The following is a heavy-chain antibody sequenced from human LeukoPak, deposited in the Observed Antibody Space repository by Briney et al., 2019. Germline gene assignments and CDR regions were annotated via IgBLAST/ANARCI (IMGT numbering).Heavy chain of an antibody. CDR3: ARGGWNYYYYYMDG. Sequence: SETLSLTCTVSGDSISEYYWTWIRQAPGKGLEWIGYIYYTGSTNYNPSLKSRVTISVDTSKNQFSLRLSSVTAADTAVYYCARGGWNYYYYYMDGWGKGTTVTVSS. CDR1: GDSISEYY. CDR2: IYYTGST. J-gene: IGHJ6*03. V-gene: IGHV4-59*01. D-gene: IGHD2-15*01.